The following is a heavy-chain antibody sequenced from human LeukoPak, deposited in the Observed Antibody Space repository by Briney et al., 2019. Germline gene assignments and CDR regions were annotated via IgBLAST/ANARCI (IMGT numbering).Heavy chain of an antibody. D-gene: IGHD3-16*01. V-gene: IGHV3-23*01. J-gene: IGHJ4*02. CDR3: AKDWGRLGPFDY. CDR2: ISGGGASA. Sequence: GGTLRLSCAASGFTFSSYAMSWVREAPGKGRKWVSSISGGGASAYDADSVKGRFTISRDNSKNTLYLQMNSLRAEDTAVYYCAKDWGRLGPFDYWGQGTLVTVSS. CDR1: GFTFSSYA.